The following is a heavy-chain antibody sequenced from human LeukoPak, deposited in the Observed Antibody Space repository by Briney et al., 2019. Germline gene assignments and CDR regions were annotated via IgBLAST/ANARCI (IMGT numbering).Heavy chain of an antibody. CDR2: ISYDGSNK. CDR1: GFTFSSYG. Sequence: PGRSLRLSRAASGFTFSSYGMHWVRQAPGKGLEWVAVISYDGSNKYYADSVKGRFTISRDNSKNTLYLPMNSLRAEDTAVYYCAKAALIAVAGFFDYWGQGTLVTVSS. CDR3: AKAALIAVAGFFDY. J-gene: IGHJ4*02. V-gene: IGHV3-30*18. D-gene: IGHD6-19*01.